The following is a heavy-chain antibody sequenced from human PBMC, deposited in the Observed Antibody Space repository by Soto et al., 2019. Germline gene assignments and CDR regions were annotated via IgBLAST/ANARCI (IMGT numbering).Heavy chain of an antibody. V-gene: IGHV4-39*01. CDR2: IYYSGIT. CDR1: GVSISNSSYY. J-gene: IGHJ4*02. Sequence: SETLSLTCTVPGVSISNSSYYWGWIRRPPGKGLEWIGTIYYSGITYYNPSLKSRVTISVDTSKNQFSLKLTSVTAADTAVYYCARHGSNWGQGTLVTVSS. CDR3: ARHGSN.